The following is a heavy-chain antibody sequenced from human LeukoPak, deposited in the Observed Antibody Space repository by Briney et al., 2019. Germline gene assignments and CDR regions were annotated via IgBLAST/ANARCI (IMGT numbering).Heavy chain of an antibody. J-gene: IGHJ4*02. CDR3: ARAPPKRGSSMYYFDY. D-gene: IGHD1-26*01. Sequence: AGGSLRLSCAASGFTFSSYAMHWVRQAPGKGLEWVAVISYDGSNKYYADSVKGRFTISRDNSKNTLYLQMNSLRAEDTAVYYCARAPPKRGSSMYYFDYWGQGTLVTVSS. CDR1: GFTFSSYA. CDR2: ISYDGSNK. V-gene: IGHV3-30*04.